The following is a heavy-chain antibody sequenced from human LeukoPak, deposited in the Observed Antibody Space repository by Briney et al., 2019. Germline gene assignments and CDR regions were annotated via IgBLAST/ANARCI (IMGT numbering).Heavy chain of an antibody. CDR1: GGSISSYY. V-gene: IGHV4-59*08. D-gene: IGHD4-23*01. CDR3: ASHIFTVGPFDY. CDR2: IYYSGST. J-gene: IGHJ4*02. Sequence: SETLSLTCTVSGGSISSYYWSWIRQPPGKGLEWIWYIYYSGSTNYNPSLKSRVTISVDTSKNQFSLKLSSVTAADTAVYYCASHIFTVGPFDYWGQGTLVTVSS.